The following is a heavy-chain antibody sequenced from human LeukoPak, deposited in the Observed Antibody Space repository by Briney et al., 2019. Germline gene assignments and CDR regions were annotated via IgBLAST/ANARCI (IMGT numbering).Heavy chain of an antibody. CDR1: GFTFSDHD. D-gene: IGHD3-22*01. V-gene: IGHV3-72*01. Sequence: PGGSLRLSCVASGFTFSDHDMDWVRQAPGKGLEWVGRIRRKADSYTTEYAASVKGRFTVSRDDSENSLYLQMSSLQTEDTAVYYCLRVGSNYYPDYWGQGTLVTVSS. CDR2: IRRKADSYTT. J-gene: IGHJ4*02. CDR3: LRVGSNYYPDY.